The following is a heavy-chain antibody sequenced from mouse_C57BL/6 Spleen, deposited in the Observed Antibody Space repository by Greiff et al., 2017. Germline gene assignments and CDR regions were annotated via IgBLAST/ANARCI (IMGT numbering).Heavy chain of an antibody. D-gene: IGHD3-1*01. J-gene: IGHJ1*03. V-gene: IGHV1-52*01. CDR2: IDPSDSET. CDR3: ARGILPSGAGYFDV. Sequence: QVQLQQPGAELVRPGSSVKLSCKASGYTFTSYWMHWVKQRPIQGLEWIGNIDPSDSETHYNQKFKDKATLTVDKSSSTAYMQLSSLTSEDSAVYYCARGILPSGAGYFDVWGTGTTVTVSS. CDR1: GYTFTSYW.